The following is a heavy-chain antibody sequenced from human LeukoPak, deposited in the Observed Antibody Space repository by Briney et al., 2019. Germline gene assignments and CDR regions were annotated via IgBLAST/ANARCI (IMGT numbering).Heavy chain of an antibody. D-gene: IGHD3-16*01. V-gene: IGHV4-59*01. CDR1: GVSFSSYY. CDR2: VNYSGRT. Sequence: SETLSLTCTASGVSFSSYYWSWIRQPPGKGLEWIGYVNYSGRTNYNPSLKSRVTISVHTSKNQLSLKLSSVTAADTAVYYWARTFRESYYYYGMDVWGQGTTVTVSS. J-gene: IGHJ6*02. CDR3: ARTFRESYYYYGMDV.